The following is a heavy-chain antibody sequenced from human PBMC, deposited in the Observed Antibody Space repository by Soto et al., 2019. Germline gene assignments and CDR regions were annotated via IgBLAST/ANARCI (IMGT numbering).Heavy chain of an antibody. J-gene: IGHJ3*02. V-gene: IGHV5-51*01. D-gene: IGHD2-15*01. CDR2: IYPGDSDT. Sequence: PGESLKISCKGSGYSFTSYWIGWVRQMPGKGLEWMGIIYPGDSDTRYSPSFQGQVTISADKSISTAYLQWSSLKASDTAMYYCARHPYCSGGSCFNAFDIWGQGTMVTVSS. CDR3: ARHPYCSGGSCFNAFDI. CDR1: GYSFTSYW.